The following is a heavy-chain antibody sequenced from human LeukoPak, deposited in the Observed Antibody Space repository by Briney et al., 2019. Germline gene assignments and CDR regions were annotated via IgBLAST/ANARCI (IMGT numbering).Heavy chain of an antibody. CDR3: ARHTAVTGSYYFDS. CDR2: VSSDGSST. J-gene: IGHJ4*02. V-gene: IGHV3-74*01. D-gene: IGHD6-19*01. CDR1: GGSFSYYY. Sequence: PSETLSLTCAVNGGSFSYYYWSWIRQAPGKGLVWVSHVSSDGSSTPYADSVKGRFTISRDNAKNTLYLQMNSLRAEDTAVYYCARHTAVTGSYYFDSWGQGTLVTVSS.